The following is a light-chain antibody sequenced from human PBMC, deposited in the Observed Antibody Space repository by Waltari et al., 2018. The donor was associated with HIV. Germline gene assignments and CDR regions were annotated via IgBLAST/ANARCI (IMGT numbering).Light chain of an antibody. Sequence: QSVLPHPPSASGTPGQRVPFSCSGTTSNLGSTYVYWSKQGPGTAPKLHSDRNNQRRSGVPDRFSGAKSGTSAALAISGRRSDDEAEYYCAAWDGRLSADVRFGGGTKLTVL. J-gene: IGLJ2*01. CDR2: RNN. CDR1: TSNLGSTY. V-gene: IGLV1-47*01. CDR3: AAWDGRLSADVR.